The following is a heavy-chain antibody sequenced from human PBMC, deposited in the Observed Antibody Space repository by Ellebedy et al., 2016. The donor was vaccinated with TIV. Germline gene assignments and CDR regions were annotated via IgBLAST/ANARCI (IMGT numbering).Heavy chain of an antibody. CDR2: ISGYNGNT. V-gene: IGHV1-18*04. CDR1: GYTFTSYA. Sequence: ASVKVSCKASGYTFTSYAITWVRQAPGQGLEWMGWISGYNGNTNYPEKFQGRVTMTTDISTSTAYMELRSLRSDDTAVYYCARDGAYGDYSPGYYGMDVWGQGTTVTVSS. D-gene: IGHD4-17*01. J-gene: IGHJ6*02. CDR3: ARDGAYGDYSPGYYGMDV.